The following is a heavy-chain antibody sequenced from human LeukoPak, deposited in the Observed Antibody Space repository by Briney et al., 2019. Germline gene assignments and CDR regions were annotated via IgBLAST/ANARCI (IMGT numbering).Heavy chain of an antibody. D-gene: IGHD2-21*02. CDR1: GGSFSGYY. CDR2: INHSGST. V-gene: IGHV4-34*01. CDR3: ARSTSGVVTAILFDY. J-gene: IGHJ4*02. Sequence: PSETLSLTCAVYGGSFSGYYWSWIRQPPGKGLEWIGEINHSGSTNYNPSLKSRVTISVDTSKNQFSLKLSSVTAADTAVYYCARSTSGVVTAILFDYWGQGTLVTVSS.